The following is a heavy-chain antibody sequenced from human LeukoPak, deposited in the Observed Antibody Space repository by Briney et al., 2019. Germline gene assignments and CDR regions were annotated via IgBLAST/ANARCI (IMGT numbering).Heavy chain of an antibody. CDR2: IYYSGST. J-gene: IGHJ4*02. Sequence: SETLSLTCTVSGGSISSSSYYWGWIRQPPGKGLEWIGSIYYSGSTYYNPSLKSRVTMSVDTSKNQFSLKLSSVTAADTAVYYCASTFTNYFDYWGQGTLVTVSS. CDR1: GGSISSSSYY. V-gene: IGHV4-39*01. D-gene: IGHD3-3*01. CDR3: ASTFTNYFDY.